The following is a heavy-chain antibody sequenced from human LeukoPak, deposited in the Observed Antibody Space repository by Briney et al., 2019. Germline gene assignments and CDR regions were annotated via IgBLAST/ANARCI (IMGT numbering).Heavy chain of an antibody. CDR3: AKQKVGGTVIRYFDY. CDR2: ISSRGDST. V-gene: IGHV3-23*01. D-gene: IGHD1-26*01. Sequence: RGSLRLSCAASGFTFSSYAMNWVRQAPGKGLEWVSAISSRGDSTYYADSVKGRFTISRDNSKNTLYLQIDSLRVEDTAVYYCAKQKVGGTVIRYFDYWGQGTLATVSS. J-gene: IGHJ4*02. CDR1: GFTFSSYA.